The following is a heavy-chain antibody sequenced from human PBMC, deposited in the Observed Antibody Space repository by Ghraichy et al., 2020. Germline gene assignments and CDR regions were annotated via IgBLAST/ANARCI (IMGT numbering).Heavy chain of an antibody. CDR1: GYSINSGYY. V-gene: IGHV4-38-2*02. CDR3: ARARPSNYYYYYIDV. CDR2: IYHSETT. J-gene: IGHJ6*03. Sequence: SETLSLTCTVSGYSINSGYYWGWIRQPPGKGLEWIGSIYHSETTYYNPSLKRRLTISVDTSENQFSLKLSSVTAADTAVYYCARARPSNYYYYYIDVWGKGTTVTVSS. D-gene: IGHD4-11*01.